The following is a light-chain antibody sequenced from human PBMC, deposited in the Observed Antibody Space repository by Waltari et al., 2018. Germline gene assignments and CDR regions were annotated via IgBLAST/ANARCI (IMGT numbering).Light chain of an antibody. Sequence: DIQMTQSPSSLSASVGDSITITCRASQSISNYLNWYQQKPGKAPQLLIYVASRLQSGVPSRFSGSGSATDFTLTISNLQPEYSATYYCQQSSTTPFFGQGTKLESK. V-gene: IGKV1-39*01. J-gene: IGKJ2*01. CDR3: QQSSTTPF. CDR1: QSISNY. CDR2: VAS.